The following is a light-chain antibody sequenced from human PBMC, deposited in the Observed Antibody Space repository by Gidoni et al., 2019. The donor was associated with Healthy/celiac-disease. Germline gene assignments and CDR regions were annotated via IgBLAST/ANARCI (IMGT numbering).Light chain of an antibody. Sequence: DVGMTQSPFSLTATLGQPASISCRSSRSLVPSDASTLLTWFHQRPGQYPRRLIYRISNRDSGVPDRFRGSWPGADFTLKISRVEAEDVGVYYCMQGTHWPPYTFGQGTKLEIK. J-gene: IGKJ2*01. CDR1: RSLVPSDASTL. CDR3: MQGTHWPPYT. V-gene: IGKV2-30*02. CDR2: RIS.